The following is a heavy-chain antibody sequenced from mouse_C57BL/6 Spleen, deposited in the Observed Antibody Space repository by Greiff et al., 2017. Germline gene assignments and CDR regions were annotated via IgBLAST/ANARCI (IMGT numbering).Heavy chain of an antibody. J-gene: IGHJ3*01. CDR2: ISDGGSYT. V-gene: IGHV5-4*01. CDR3: ARDDVWRPY. CDR1: GFTFSSYA. Sequence: EVKLVESGGGLVKPGGSLKLSCAASGFTFSSYAMSWVRQTPEKRLEWVATISDGGSYTYYPDNVKGRFTISRDNAKINLYLQMSHLKSEDTAMYYCARDDVWRPYWGQGTLVTVSA.